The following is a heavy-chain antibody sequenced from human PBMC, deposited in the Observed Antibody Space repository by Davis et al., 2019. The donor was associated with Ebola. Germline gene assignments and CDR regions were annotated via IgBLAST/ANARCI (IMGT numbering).Heavy chain of an antibody. CDR1: GYTFTSYS. D-gene: IGHD4-17*01. CDR3: ARDLYGDYGYYGMDV. Sequence: AASVKVSCKTSGYTFTSYSIVWVRQAPGQGLEWMGWISASNGNTYYAQRLQDRVTLITDTSTNTAYMELRRLTSDDTAVYYCARDLYGDYGYYGMDVWGKGTTVTVSS. J-gene: IGHJ6*04. CDR2: ISASNGNT. V-gene: IGHV1-18*04.